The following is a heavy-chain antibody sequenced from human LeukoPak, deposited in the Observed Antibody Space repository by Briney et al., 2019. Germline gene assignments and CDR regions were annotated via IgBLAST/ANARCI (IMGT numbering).Heavy chain of an antibody. CDR3: AVWNYHYGMDV. J-gene: IGHJ6*02. V-gene: IGHV3-53*01. CDR1: GLTVSNSY. CDR2: LYSGGYI. D-gene: IGHD1-7*01. Sequence: GGSLRLSCAASGLTVSNSYMSWLRQAPGKGLEWVSVLYSGGYISYADSVKGRFTISRDESKNTLYLQMDSLRAEDTAVYYCAVWNYHYGMDVWGQGTTVTVSS.